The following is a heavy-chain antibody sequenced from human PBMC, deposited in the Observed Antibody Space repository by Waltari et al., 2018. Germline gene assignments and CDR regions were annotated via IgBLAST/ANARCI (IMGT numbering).Heavy chain of an antibody. CDR1: GYTFTGYY. Sequence: QVQLVQSGAEVKKPGASVKVSCKASGYTFTGYYMHWVRQAPGQGLEWMGRINPNSGGTNYAQKFQGRVTMTRDTSISTAYMELSRLRSDDTAVYYCARDGSGSYEGGYYGMDVWGQGTTVTVSS. J-gene: IGHJ6*02. D-gene: IGHD3-10*01. CDR3: ARDGSGSYEGGYYGMDV. V-gene: IGHV1-2*06. CDR2: INPNSGGT.